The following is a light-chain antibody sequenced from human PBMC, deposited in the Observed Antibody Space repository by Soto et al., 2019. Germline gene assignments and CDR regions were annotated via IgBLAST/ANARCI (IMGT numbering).Light chain of an antibody. Sequence: QSALTQPASVSGSPGQSITISCTGTSSDVGSYNLVSWYQQHPGKAPKLMIYEGSKRPSGVSNRFSGAKSGNTASLTISGLQAEDEADYYCCSYAGSSTPVVFGGGTQVTVL. CDR2: EGS. V-gene: IGLV2-23*01. CDR3: CSYAGSSTPVV. J-gene: IGLJ2*01. CDR1: SSDVGSYNL.